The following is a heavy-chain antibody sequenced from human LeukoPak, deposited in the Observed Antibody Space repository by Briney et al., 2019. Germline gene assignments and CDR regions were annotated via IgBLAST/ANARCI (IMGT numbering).Heavy chain of an antibody. J-gene: IGHJ6*03. CDR3: TRHCEDRPDYYYYYMDV. Sequence: ASVKVSCKASGGTFSSYAISWVRQAPGQGLEWMGGIIPIFGTAIYAQKFQGRVTITADESTSTAYMELSSLRSEDTAVYYCTRHCEDRPDYYYYYMDVWGKGTTVTVSS. D-gene: IGHD6-6*01. CDR1: GGTFSSYA. V-gene: IGHV1-69*01. CDR2: IIPIFGTA.